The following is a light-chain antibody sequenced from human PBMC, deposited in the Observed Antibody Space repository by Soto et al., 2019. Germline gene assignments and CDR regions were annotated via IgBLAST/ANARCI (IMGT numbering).Light chain of an antibody. CDR1: QSVSSNY. V-gene: IGKV3-20*01. Sequence: IVLTQSPGTLSLSPWERATLSCRASQSVSSNYLAWYQQKPGQAPRLLMYDASSRATGIPDRFSGSGSGTDFTLTISSLQSEDFAIYFCQQYYNWRTFGQGTKVDIK. J-gene: IGKJ1*01. CDR3: QQYYNWRT. CDR2: DAS.